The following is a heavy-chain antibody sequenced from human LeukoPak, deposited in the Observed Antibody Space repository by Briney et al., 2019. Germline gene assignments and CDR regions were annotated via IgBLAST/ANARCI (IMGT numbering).Heavy chain of an antibody. D-gene: IGHD3-10*01. CDR1: GGSISSGDYY. V-gene: IGHV4-30-4*01. CDR2: IYHSGST. Sequence: SETLSLTCTVSGGSISSGDYYWSWIRQPPGKGLEWIGYIYHSGSTYYNPSLKSRVTISVDTSKNQFSLKLSSVTAADTAVYYCARGLLWFGELFLYFDYWGQGTLVTVSS. CDR3: ARGLLWFGELFLYFDY. J-gene: IGHJ4*02.